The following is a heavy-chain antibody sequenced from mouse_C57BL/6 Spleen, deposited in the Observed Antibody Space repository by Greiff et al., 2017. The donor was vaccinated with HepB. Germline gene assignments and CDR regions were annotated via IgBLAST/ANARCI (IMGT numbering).Heavy chain of an antibody. Sequence: QVQLKESGAELVKPGDSVKLSCKASGYTFTSYWMRWVKQRPGQGLEWIGEIDPSDSYTNYNQKFKGKATLTVDTSSSTAYRQLSSLTSEDSAVYYCARDLWFAYWGQGTLVTVSA. CDR2: IDPSDSYT. J-gene: IGHJ3*01. V-gene: IGHV1-50*01. CDR3: ARDLWFAY. CDR1: GYTFTSYW.